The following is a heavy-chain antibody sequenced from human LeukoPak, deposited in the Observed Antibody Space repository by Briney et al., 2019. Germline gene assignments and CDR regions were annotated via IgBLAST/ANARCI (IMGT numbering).Heavy chain of an antibody. J-gene: IGHJ4*02. CDR3: ARGGSIVVVPAALGPFDY. CDR2: ISYDGSNK. D-gene: IGHD2-2*01. CDR1: GFTFSSYG. V-gene: IGHV3-30*03. Sequence: PGRSLRLSCAASGFTFSSYGMHWVRQAPGKGLEWVAVISYDGSNKYYADSVKGRFTISRDNSKNTLYLQMNSLRAEDTAVYYCARGGSIVVVPAALGPFDYWGQGTLVTVSS.